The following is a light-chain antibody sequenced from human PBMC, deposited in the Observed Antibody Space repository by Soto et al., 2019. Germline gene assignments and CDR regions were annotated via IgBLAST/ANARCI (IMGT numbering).Light chain of an antibody. J-gene: IGKJ1*01. V-gene: IGKV3-20*01. CDR3: QQYGSSLPWT. Sequence: EIVLTQSPGTLSLSPGERATLSCRASQSVSSSYLAWYQQKPGQAPRLLIYGASSRATGIPDRFSGSGSGNDFTLTISRLEPEDFAVYYCQQYGSSLPWTFGQGTKVEIK. CDR2: GAS. CDR1: QSVSSSY.